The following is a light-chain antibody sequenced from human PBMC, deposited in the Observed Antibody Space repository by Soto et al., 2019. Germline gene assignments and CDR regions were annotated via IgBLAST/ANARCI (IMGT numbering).Light chain of an antibody. Sequence: EIVMTQSPATLSLSPGERATVSGRSSQSVSSNLAWYQQKPGQAPRLLIYGASTRATGIPARFSGSGSGTEFTLTISSLQSEDFAVYYCQQYNNWPPWKCGQGTKGDIK. V-gene: IGKV3-15*01. CDR3: QQYNNWPPWK. CDR1: QSVSSN. J-gene: IGKJ1*01. CDR2: GAS.